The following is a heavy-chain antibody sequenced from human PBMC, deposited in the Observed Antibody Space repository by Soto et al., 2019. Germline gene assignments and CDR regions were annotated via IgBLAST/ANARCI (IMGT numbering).Heavy chain of an antibody. CDR1: GYTFTSYY. CDR3: ARDLNWNLSY. Sequence: ASLNVCCNASGYTFTSYYMHWVRQAPGQGLEWMGIINPSGGSTSYAQKFQGRVTMTRDTSTSTVYMELSSLRSEDTAVYYCARDLNWNLSYWGQGTLVPVP. D-gene: IGHD1-1*01. CDR2: INPSGGST. V-gene: IGHV1-46*01. J-gene: IGHJ4*02.